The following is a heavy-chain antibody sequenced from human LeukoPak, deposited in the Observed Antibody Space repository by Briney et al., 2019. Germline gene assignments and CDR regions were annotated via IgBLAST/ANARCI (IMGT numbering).Heavy chain of an antibody. Sequence: ASVKVSCKASGYTFTGYDIYWVRQAPGQGLEWIGWINPNSGGTDYTQKFQGMVTMTRDTSISTAYMELSRLRSDHTAVYYCARDYSRYFDFWGQGTLVTVSS. CDR1: GYTFTGYD. CDR2: INPNSGGT. J-gene: IGHJ4*02. CDR3: ARDYSRYFDF. V-gene: IGHV1-2*02. D-gene: IGHD4-11*01.